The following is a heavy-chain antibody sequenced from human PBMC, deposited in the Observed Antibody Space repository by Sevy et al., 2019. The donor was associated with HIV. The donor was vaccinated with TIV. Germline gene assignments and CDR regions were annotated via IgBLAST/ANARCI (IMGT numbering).Heavy chain of an antibody. CDR2: ISSSSSYI. CDR3: ARDLRDLVAAVRGVDY. D-gene: IGHD6-25*01. Sequence: GGSLRLSCAASGFTFSSYSMNWVRQAPGKGLEWVSSISSSSSYIYYADSVKGRFTISRDNAKNSLYLQMNSLRAEDTAVYYCARDLRDLVAAVRGVDYWGQGTLVTVSS. J-gene: IGHJ4*02. CDR1: GFTFSSYS. V-gene: IGHV3-21*01.